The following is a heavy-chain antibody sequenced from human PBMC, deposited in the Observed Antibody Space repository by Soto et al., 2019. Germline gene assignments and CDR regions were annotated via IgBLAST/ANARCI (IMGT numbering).Heavy chain of an antibody. J-gene: IGHJ4*02. V-gene: IGHV4-39*01. CDR3: ASQNYDILTGGDDY. CDR1: GGSISSSSYY. D-gene: IGHD3-9*01. Sequence: SETLSLTCTVSGGSISSSSYYWGWIRQPPGKGLEWIGSIYYSGSTYYNPSLKSRVTISVDTSKNQFSLKLSSVTAADTAVYYCASQNYDILTGGDDYWGQGTLVTVS. CDR2: IYYSGST.